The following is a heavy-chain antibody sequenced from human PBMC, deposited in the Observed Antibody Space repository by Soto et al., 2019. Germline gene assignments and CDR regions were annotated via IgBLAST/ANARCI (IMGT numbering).Heavy chain of an antibody. CDR3: ARARYNWKDVNWFDP. CDR2: MNPNSGNT. CDR1: GYTFTSYD. D-gene: IGHD1-20*01. V-gene: IGHV1-8*01. Sequence: VASVKVSCKASGYTFTSYDINWVRQATGQGLEWMGWMNPNSGNTGYAQKFQGRVTMTRNTSISTAYMELSSLRSEDTAVYYCARARYNWKDVNWFDPWGQGTLVTVSS. J-gene: IGHJ5*02.